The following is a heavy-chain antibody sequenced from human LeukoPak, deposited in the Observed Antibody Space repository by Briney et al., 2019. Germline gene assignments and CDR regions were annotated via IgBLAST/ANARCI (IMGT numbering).Heavy chain of an antibody. V-gene: IGHV1-69*13. J-gene: IGHJ3*02. Sequence: GASVKVSCKASGGTFSSYTITWVRQAPGQGLEWMGGIVPIFGTANYAQKFQGRVTITADESTSTVYMELSSLRSEDTAVYYCARVNCGGDCYSDRGAFDIWGQGTMVTVSS. D-gene: IGHD2-21*02. CDR3: ARVNCGGDCYSDRGAFDI. CDR1: GGTFSSYT. CDR2: IVPIFGTA.